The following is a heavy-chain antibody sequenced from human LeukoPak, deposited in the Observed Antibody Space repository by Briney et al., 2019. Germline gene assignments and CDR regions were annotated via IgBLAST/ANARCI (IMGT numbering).Heavy chain of an antibody. CDR2: INPNSGGT. J-gene: IGHJ4*02. Sequence: GASVKVSCKASGYTFTGYYMHWVRQAPGQGIEWMGWINPNSGGTNYAQKFQGRVTMTRDTSISTAYMELSRLRSDDTAVYYCAREDYDFWSGYPNGFDYWGQGTLVTVSS. D-gene: IGHD3-3*01. CDR3: AREDYDFWSGYPNGFDY. CDR1: GYTFTGYY. V-gene: IGHV1-2*02.